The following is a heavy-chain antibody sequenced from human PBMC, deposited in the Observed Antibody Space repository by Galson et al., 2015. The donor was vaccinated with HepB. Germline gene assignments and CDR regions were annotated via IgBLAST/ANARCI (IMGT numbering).Heavy chain of an antibody. V-gene: IGHV3-30*18. J-gene: IGHJ4*02. D-gene: IGHD1-26*01. CDR1: GFSFDNYG. Sequence: SLRLSCAASGFSFDNYGMHWVRQAPGKGLEWVAVISYDGSNKYYADSVKGRVTISRDNSRNTLSLQMIRLRAEDTAVYYCAKDLGGSYYPVNYFHYWGQGTLVTVSS. CDR3: AKDLGGSYYPVNYFHY. CDR2: ISYDGSNK.